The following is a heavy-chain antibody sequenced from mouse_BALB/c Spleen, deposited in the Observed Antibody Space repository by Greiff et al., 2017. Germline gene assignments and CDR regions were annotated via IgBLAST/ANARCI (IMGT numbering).Heavy chain of an antibody. D-gene: IGHD2-3*01. CDR1: GYTFTSYW. Sequence: VQLQQSGTVLARPGASVKMSCKASGYTFTSYWMHWVKQRPGQGLEWIGAIYPGNGDTSYNQKFKGKAKLTAVTSTSTAYMELSSLTNEDSAVYYCTRSRYDGYYVWFAYWGQGTLVTVSA. V-gene: IGHV1-5*01. CDR2: IYPGNGDT. J-gene: IGHJ3*01. CDR3: TRSRYDGYYVWFAY.